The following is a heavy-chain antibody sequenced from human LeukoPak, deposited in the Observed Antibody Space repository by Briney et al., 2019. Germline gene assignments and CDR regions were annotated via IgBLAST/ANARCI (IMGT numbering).Heavy chain of an antibody. V-gene: IGHV3-21*01. CDR2: ISSSSSYI. J-gene: IGHJ4*02. D-gene: IGHD2-2*01. CDR1: GFTFSSYS. Sequence: GGSLRLSCAASGFTFSSYSMNWVRQAPGKGLEWVSSISSSSSYIYYADSVKGRFTISRDNAKNSLYLQMNSLRAEDTVVYYCARVRVPAAITWGLGYWGQGTLATVSS. CDR3: ARVRVPAAITWGLGY.